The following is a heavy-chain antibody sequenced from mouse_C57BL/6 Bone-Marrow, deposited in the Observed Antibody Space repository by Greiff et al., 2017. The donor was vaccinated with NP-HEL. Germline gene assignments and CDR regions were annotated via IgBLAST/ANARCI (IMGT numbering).Heavy chain of an antibody. V-gene: IGHV5-4*03. CDR1: GFTFSSYA. CDR3: ASSYYYGSSYDAY. CDR2: ISDGGSYT. J-gene: IGHJ3*01. D-gene: IGHD1-1*01. Sequence: EVKLVESGGGLVKPGGSLKLSCAASGFTFSSYAMSWVRQTPEKRLEWVATISDGGSYTYYPDNVKGRFTISRDNAKNNLYLQMSHLKSEDTAMYYCASSYYYGSSYDAYWGQGTLVTVSA.